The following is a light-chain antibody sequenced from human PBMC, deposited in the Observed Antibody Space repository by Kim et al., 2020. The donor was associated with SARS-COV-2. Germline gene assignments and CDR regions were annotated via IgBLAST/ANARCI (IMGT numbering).Light chain of an antibody. Sequence: QSALTQPASVSASPGQSITISCTGTSSDVGVYDLVSWYQQHPGKAPKLMIYEVNRRSSGVSNRFSGSKSGNTASLTISGLQSEDEADYFCCSYAGSNTLFGGGTQLTVL. CDR1: SSDVGVYDL. CDR2: EVN. V-gene: IGLV2-23*02. CDR3: CSYAGSNTL. J-gene: IGLJ2*01.